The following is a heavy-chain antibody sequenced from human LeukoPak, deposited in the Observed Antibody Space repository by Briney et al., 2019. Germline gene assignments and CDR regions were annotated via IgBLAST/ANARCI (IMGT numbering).Heavy chain of an antibody. J-gene: IGHJ4*02. D-gene: IGHD3-10*01. CDR1: GFTFSSYW. V-gene: IGHV3-7*01. Sequence: GGSLRLSCAASGFTFSSYWMSWVRQTPGKGLEWVANIKQDGSEKYYVDSVKGRFTISRDNAKNSLYLQMNSLRAEDTAVYYCARDWGNVWFHFDYWGQGTLVTVSS. CDR2: IKQDGSEK. CDR3: ARDWGNVWFHFDY.